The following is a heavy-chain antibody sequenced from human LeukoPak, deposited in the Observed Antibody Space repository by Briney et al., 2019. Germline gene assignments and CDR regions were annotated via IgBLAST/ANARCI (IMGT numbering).Heavy chain of an antibody. V-gene: IGHV3-9*01. Sequence: GGSLRLSCAASGFTFDDYAMHWVRQAPGKGLEWVSSISWNSAGIGYADSVKGRFTISRDNAKNSLYLQMNGLRAEDTALYYCAKDKELSDYYFDYWGQGTLVTVSS. J-gene: IGHJ4*02. CDR1: GFTFDDYA. CDR3: AKDKELSDYYFDY. D-gene: IGHD3-16*02. CDR2: ISWNSAGI.